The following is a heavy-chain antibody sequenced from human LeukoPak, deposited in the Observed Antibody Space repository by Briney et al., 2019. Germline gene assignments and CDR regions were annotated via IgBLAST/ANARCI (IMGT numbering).Heavy chain of an antibody. Sequence: ASVRVSCKASGYTFTSYGISWVRQAPGQGLEWMGWISAYNGNTNYAQKLQGRVTITTDTSTSTAYMELRSLRSDDTAVYYCAVTDYGDYVPLDAFDTWGQGTMVTVSS. CDR1: GYTFTSYG. J-gene: IGHJ3*02. D-gene: IGHD4-17*01. V-gene: IGHV1-18*01. CDR3: AVTDYGDYVPLDAFDT. CDR2: ISAYNGNT.